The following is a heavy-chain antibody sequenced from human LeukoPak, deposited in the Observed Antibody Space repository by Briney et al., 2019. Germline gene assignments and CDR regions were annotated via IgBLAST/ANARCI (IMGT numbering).Heavy chain of an antibody. CDR1: GFAFDDYG. D-gene: IGHD1-26*01. J-gene: IGHJ4*02. V-gene: IGHV3-20*04. Sequence: GGSLRLSCAASGFAFDDYGMSWVRQAPGKGLELGSGINWNGGSTGYADSVKGRFTISRDNAKNSLYLQMNSLRAEDTALYYCASDAGIVGAPSDYWGQGTLVTVSS. CDR2: INWNGGST. CDR3: ASDAGIVGAPSDY.